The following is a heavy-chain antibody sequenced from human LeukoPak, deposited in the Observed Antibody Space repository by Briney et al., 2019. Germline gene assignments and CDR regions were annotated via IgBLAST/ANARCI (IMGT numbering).Heavy chain of an antibody. D-gene: IGHD4-11*01. CDR3: AKDLLVYSNYVGGYFDY. CDR2: ISGSSGST. J-gene: IGHJ4*02. CDR1: GFTFSSYA. V-gene: IGHV3-23*01. Sequence: PGGSLRLSCAASGFTFSSYAMSWVRQAPGKGLEWVSAISGSSGSTYYADSVKGRFTISRDNPKNTLYLQMNSLRAEDTAVYYCAKDLLVYSNYVGGYFDYWGQGSLVTVSS.